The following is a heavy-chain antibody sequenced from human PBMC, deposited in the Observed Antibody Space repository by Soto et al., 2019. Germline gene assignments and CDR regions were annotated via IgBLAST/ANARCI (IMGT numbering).Heavy chain of an antibody. V-gene: IGHV4-31*03. CDR3: ARGGGSEYSYGWDYYYGMDV. J-gene: IGHJ6*02. CDR1: GGSISSGGYY. D-gene: IGHD5-18*01. CDR2: IYYSGST. Sequence: SETLSLTCTVSGGSISSGGYYWSWIRQHPGKGLEWIGYIYYSGSTYYNPSLKSRVTISVDTSKNQFSLKLSSVTAADTAVYYCARGGGSEYSYGWDYYYGMDVWGQGTTVTVSS.